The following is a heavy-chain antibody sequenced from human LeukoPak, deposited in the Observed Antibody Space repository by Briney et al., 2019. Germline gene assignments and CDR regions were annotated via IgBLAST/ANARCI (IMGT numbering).Heavy chain of an antibody. CDR1: GGTFSSYA. Sequence: GSSVKVSCKASGGTFSSYAISWVRQAPGQGLEWMGGIIPIFGTANYARKFQGRVTITADKSTSTAYMELSSLRSEDTAVYYCARTRSSSSSWYGQFDYWGQGTLVTVSS. CDR2: IIPIFGTA. CDR3: ARTRSSSSSWYGQFDY. J-gene: IGHJ4*02. D-gene: IGHD6-13*01. V-gene: IGHV1-69*06.